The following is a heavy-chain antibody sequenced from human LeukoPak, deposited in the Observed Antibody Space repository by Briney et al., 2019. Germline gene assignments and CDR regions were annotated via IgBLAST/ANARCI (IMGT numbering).Heavy chain of an antibody. Sequence: GGSLRLSCAASGFTFSSYWMNWVRQAPGKGLEWVSYISSSGSAIYYADSLKGRFTISRDNAKNSLYLQMNSLRAEDTAVYYCARAIGWQGYDYWGQGTLVTVSS. CDR2: ISSSGSAI. V-gene: IGHV3-48*04. CDR1: GFTFSSYW. J-gene: IGHJ4*02. CDR3: ARAIGWQGYDY. D-gene: IGHD6-19*01.